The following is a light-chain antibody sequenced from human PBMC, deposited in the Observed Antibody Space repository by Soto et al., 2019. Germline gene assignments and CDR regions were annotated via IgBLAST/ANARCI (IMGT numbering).Light chain of an antibody. V-gene: IGKV1-39*01. Sequence: SQSNSSYLIWYQQKPGKAPTLLIYAASILHIGVPSGFSGSGSGTDFSLTIICLQPEDFATYYCQQSYSTPLTFGQ. CDR2: AAS. J-gene: IGKJ1*01. CDR3: QQSYSTPLT. CDR1: QSNSSY.